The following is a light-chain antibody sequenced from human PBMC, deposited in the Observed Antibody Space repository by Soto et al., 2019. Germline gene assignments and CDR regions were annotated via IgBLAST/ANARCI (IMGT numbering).Light chain of an antibody. CDR1: QSLSSSQ. V-gene: IGKV3-20*01. J-gene: IGKJ1*01. CDR2: DAS. Sequence: EIVLTQSPGTLSLSPGERATLSCRASQSLSSSQLAWYQQKPGQAPRLLIHDASSRATGISDRFTGSGSGTDFTLTISSLQPDDFATYYCQQYNSYLSWTFGQGTKVDIK. CDR3: QQYNSYLSWT.